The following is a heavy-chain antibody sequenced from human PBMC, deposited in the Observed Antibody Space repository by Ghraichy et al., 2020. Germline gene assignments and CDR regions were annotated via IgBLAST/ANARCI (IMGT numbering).Heavy chain of an antibody. D-gene: IGHD3-22*01. V-gene: IGHV4-30-2*01. CDR1: GGSINSANYS. CDR3: ARAPYDDDGFYDDAFDI. CDR2: IYHSGST. J-gene: IGHJ3*02. Sequence: SETLSLTCAVSGGSINSANYSWSWIRQPPGKGLEWIVYIYHSGSTYYNPSLKGRVTISADRSKNQISLKLSSVTAADTAVYYCARAPYDDDGFYDDAFDIWGQGTMVTVSS.